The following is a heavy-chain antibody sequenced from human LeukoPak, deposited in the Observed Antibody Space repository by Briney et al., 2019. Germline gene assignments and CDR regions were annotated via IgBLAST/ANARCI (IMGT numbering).Heavy chain of an antibody. CDR1: GGSISSSSYY. CDR2: IYYSGST. D-gene: IGHD3-3*01. J-gene: IGHJ6*03. CDR3: ARDARITIFGVVIAYYYYMDV. V-gene: IGHV4-39*07. Sequence: SETLSLTCTVSGGSISSSSYYWGWIRQPPGKGLEWIGSIYYSGSTYYNPSLKSRVTISVDTSKNQFSLKLSSVTAADTAVYYCARDARITIFGVVIAYYYYMDVWGKGTTVTVSS.